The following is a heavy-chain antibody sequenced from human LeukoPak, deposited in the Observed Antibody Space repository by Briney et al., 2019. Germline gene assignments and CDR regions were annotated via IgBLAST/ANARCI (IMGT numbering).Heavy chain of an antibody. CDR2: ISSSGSII. CDR1: GFAFSSYE. J-gene: IGHJ4*02. V-gene: IGHV3-48*03. Sequence: GGSLRLSCASSGFAFSSYEMNWVHQAPGKGLEWVSYISSSGSIIYYADSVKGRFTISRDNAKNSLLLQMNSLRVEDTAVYYCARTMWGFDYWGQGTLVTVSS. CDR3: ARTMWGFDY. D-gene: IGHD7-27*01.